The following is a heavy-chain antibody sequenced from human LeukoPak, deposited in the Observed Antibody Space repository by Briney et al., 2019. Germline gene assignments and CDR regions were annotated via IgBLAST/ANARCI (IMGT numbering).Heavy chain of an antibody. Sequence: GESLKISCKGSGYSFTSYWISWVRQMPGKGLEWMGRIDPSDSYTNYSPSFQGHVTISADKSINTAYLQWSSLEASDTAMYYCARENSADSGIAYWGQGTLVTVSS. CDR1: GYSFTSYW. V-gene: IGHV5-10-1*01. J-gene: IGHJ4*02. CDR3: ARENSADSGIAY. D-gene: IGHD3-10*01. CDR2: IDPSDSYT.